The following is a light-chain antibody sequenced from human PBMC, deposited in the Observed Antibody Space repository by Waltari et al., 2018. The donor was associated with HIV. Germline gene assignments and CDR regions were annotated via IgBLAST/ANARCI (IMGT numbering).Light chain of an antibody. CDR3: ATWDSSLSAVV. Sequence: QSVLTQPPSVSAAPGQKVTISCSGSRSNIGNNFVSWYQQPPGTAPKLLIDENYRRPSGIPDRFSGSKSGTSATLGITGLQTGDEADYYCATWDSSLSAVVFGGGTKLSVL. CDR1: RSNIGNNF. CDR2: ENY. J-gene: IGLJ3*02. V-gene: IGLV1-51*02.